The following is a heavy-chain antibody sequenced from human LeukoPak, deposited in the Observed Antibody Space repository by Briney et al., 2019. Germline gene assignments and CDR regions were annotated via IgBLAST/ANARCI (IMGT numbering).Heavy chain of an antibody. V-gene: IGHV3-30-3*01. CDR2: ISYDGSTT. CDR1: GFTFSSYA. D-gene: IGHD1-26*01. Sequence: GRSLRLSCAASGFTFSSYAMNWVRQAPGKGLEWVAVISYDGSTTYYTDSVKGRFTISRDNSKNTLYLQMNSLRAEDTAVYYCAREGVGATTAVFDYWGQGTLVTVSS. CDR3: AREGVGATTAVFDY. J-gene: IGHJ4*02.